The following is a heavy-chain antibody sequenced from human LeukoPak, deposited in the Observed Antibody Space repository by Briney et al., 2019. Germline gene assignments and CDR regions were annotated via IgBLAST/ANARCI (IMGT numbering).Heavy chain of an antibody. Sequence: GASVKVSCKASGYTFTGYYMHWVRQAPGQGLEWMGWINPNSGGTNYAQKFQGRVTMTRDMSISTAYMELSRLRSDDTAVYYCAREGPYYYDSGGYYYFDYWGQGTLVTVSS. V-gene: IGHV1-2*02. J-gene: IGHJ4*02. CDR3: AREGPYYYDSGGYYYFDY. CDR1: GYTFTGYY. CDR2: INPNSGGT. D-gene: IGHD3-22*01.